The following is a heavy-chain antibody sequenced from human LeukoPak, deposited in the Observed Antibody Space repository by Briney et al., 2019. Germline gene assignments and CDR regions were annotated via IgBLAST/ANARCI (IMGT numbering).Heavy chain of an antibody. V-gene: IGHV3-64*02. Sequence: GGSLRLSCAASGFILSDYAIHWVRQGPGKGLEYVAAISSNGAKTFYAEPVKGRFTISRDNSDNTVDLQMDTLRVEDMGVYYCARGRGGSYDSWGQGILVTVSS. D-gene: IGHD1-26*01. J-gene: IGHJ4*02. CDR2: ISSNGAKT. CDR1: GFILSDYA. CDR3: ARGRGGSYDS.